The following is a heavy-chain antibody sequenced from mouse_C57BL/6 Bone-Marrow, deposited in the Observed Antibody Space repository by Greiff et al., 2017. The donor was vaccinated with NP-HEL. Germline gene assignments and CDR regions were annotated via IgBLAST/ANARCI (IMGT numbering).Heavy chain of an antibody. CDR3: AREVTPHYYAMDY. CDR2: IDPSDSYT. CDR1: GYTFTSYW. V-gene: IGHV1-69*01. D-gene: IGHD2-2*01. J-gene: IGHJ4*01. Sequence: QVQLQQPGAELVMPGASVKLSCKASGYTFTSYWMHWVKQRPGQGLEWIGEIDPSDSYTNYNQKFKGKSTLTVDKSSSTAYMQLSSLTSEDSAVYYCAREVTPHYYAMDYWGQGTSDTVSS.